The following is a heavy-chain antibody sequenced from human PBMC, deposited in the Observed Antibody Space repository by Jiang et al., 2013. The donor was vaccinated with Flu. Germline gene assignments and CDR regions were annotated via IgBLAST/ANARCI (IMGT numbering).Heavy chain of an antibody. CDR2: IYPGDSDT. CDR1: GYSFTNYW. Sequence: GAEVKKPGESLKISCKGSGYSFTNYWIAWVRQMPGKGLEWMGIIYPGDSDTRYSPSFQGQVTISADKSISTAFLQWSSLKASDTAMYYCARWREGYSYGYPYFDYWGQGTLVTV. J-gene: IGHJ4*02. V-gene: IGHV5-51*01. D-gene: IGHD5-18*01. CDR3: ARWREGYSYGYPYFDY.